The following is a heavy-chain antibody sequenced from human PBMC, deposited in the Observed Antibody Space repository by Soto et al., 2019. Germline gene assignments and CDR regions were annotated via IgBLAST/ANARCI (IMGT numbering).Heavy chain of an antibody. CDR2: MNTNSGNT. J-gene: IGHJ6*02. CDR3: ARARTGTPSMAV. V-gene: IGHV1-8*01. D-gene: IGHD1-1*01. CDR1: GYTFTSYD. Sequence: QVQLVQSGAEVKKPGASVKVSCKASGYTFTSYDINWVRQATGQGLEWMGWMNTNSGNTGYAQKFRGRVTMTRTTSLSTAYMELSSLGSADTAVYYCARARTGTPSMAVWGQGTTVTVSS.